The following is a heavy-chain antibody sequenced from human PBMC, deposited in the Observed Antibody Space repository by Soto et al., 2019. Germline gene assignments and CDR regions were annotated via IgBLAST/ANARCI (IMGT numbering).Heavy chain of an antibody. D-gene: IGHD2-15*01. CDR3: AIRQDWYLDY. CDR2: IYYSGST. V-gene: IGHV4-39*01. CDR1: GGSISSSSYY. J-gene: IGHJ4*02. Sequence: SETLSLTCTVSGGSISSSSYYWGWIRQPPGKGLEWIGSIYYSGSTYYHPSLKSRASISVDTSKNQFSLKLSSVTAADPAVFHCAIRQDWYLDYWGQGTLVTVSS.